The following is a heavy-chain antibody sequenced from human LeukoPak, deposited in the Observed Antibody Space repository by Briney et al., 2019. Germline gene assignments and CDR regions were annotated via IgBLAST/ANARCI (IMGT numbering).Heavy chain of an antibody. Sequence: ASVKVSCKASGYTFTSNYIHWVRQAPGQGLEWMGMIYPRDGSTSYAQKFQGRVTVTRDTSTSTVHMELSGLRSEDTAVYYRARDQEGFDYWGQGTLVTVSS. J-gene: IGHJ4*02. CDR1: GYTFTSNY. CDR3: ARDQEGFDY. V-gene: IGHV1-46*01. CDR2: IYPRDGST.